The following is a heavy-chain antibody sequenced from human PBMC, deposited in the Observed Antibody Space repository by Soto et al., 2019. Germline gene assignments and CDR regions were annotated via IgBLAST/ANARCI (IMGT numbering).Heavy chain of an antibody. CDR3: ARLYYDFWSGYYYYYYYGTDV. J-gene: IGHJ6*02. CDR1: GFTFRNYG. CDR2: IMPGSSHI. Sequence: GGSLRLSWAAFGFTFRNYGMSWIRQAQGKGLEWVSYIMPGSSHIFYADSVKGRFTTSRDNAKNSLYLQMNSLRAEDTAVYYCARLYYDFWSGYYYYYYYGTDVWGQGTTVTVSS. D-gene: IGHD3-3*01. V-gene: IGHV3-48*01.